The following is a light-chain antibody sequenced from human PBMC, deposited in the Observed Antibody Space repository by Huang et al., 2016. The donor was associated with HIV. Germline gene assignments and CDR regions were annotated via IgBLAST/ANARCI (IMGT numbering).Light chain of an antibody. CDR3: QQYYSTPHT. Sequence: DIVMTQSPDSLAVSLGERATINCKSSQSVLYSSNNKNYLAWYQQKPGQPPKLLIYWASTRESGVPDRVSGSGSGTDFTLTINSLQAEDVAVYYCQQYYSTPHTFGQGTKLEIK. J-gene: IGKJ2*01. V-gene: IGKV4-1*01. CDR2: WAS. CDR1: QSVLYSSNNKNY.